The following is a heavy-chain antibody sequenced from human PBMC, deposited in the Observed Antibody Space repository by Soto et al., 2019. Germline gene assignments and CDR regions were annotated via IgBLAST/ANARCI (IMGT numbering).Heavy chain of an antibody. D-gene: IGHD3-10*01. J-gene: IGHJ4*02. CDR2: VYRGEAT. V-gene: IGHV3-53*01. CDR1: GFNVTANY. CDR3: ARDSGGGFRFDL. Sequence: QPGGSLRLSCAASGFNVTANYITWVRQAPGKGLESVSIVYRGEATYYADSVKGRFTVSRDDSKNTLYLQMNSLTADDTGVYYCARDSGGGFRFDLWGQGTLVTVSS.